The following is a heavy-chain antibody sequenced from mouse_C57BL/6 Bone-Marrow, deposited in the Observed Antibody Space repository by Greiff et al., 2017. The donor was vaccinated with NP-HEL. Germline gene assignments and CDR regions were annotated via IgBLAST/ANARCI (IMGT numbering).Heavy chain of an antibody. CDR1: GYTFTSYW. CDR3: ARSYYYGSSYYFDY. Sequence: VQLQQPGAELVKPGASVKMSCKASGYTFTSYWITWVKQRPGQGLEWIGDIYPGSGSTNYNEKFKSKATLTVYTSSSTAYMQLSSLTSEDSAVYYCARSYYYGSSYYFDYWGQGTTLTVSS. CDR2: IYPGSGST. V-gene: IGHV1-55*01. D-gene: IGHD1-1*01. J-gene: IGHJ2*01.